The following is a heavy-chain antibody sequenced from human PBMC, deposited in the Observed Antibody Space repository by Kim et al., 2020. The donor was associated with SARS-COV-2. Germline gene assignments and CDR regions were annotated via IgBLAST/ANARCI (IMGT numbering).Heavy chain of an antibody. CDR3: ARAGRGLGVDY. J-gene: IGHJ4*02. CDR2: A. V-gene: IGHV1-69*04. D-gene: IGHD7-27*01. Sequence: ANYARRFQGRVTITADKSTSTAYMGLSSLRSEDTAVYYCARAGRGLGVDYWGQGTLVTVSS.